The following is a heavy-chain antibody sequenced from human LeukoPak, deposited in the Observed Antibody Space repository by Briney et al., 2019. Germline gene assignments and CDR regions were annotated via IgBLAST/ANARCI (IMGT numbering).Heavy chain of an antibody. CDR2: ISFDGSKE. J-gene: IGHJ4*02. Sequence: GGSLRLSCAASGFTFSSYAMQWVRQAPGKGLECVALISFDGSKEYYADSVKGRFTISRDKSKNTLHLQMNNLRAEDTAVYYCAKERRGYYSEYWGQGTQVTVSS. CDR3: AKERRGYYSEY. CDR1: GFTFSSYA. D-gene: IGHD3-22*01. V-gene: IGHV3-30*02.